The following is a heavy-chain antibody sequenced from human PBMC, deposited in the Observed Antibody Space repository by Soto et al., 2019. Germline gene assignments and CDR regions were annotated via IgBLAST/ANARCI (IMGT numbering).Heavy chain of an antibody. V-gene: IGHV3-33*01. Sequence: ESGGGVVQPGRSLRLSCAASGFTFSSSVMHWVRQAPGRGLEWVAVIWSDGSKKYYADSVTGRFAISRDNDINTPYLQMRSRRAEDTAVYYCASEVRWSGYHSALDVWGQGTTVTVSS. D-gene: IGHD3-3*01. CDR1: GFTFSSSV. J-gene: IGHJ6*02. CDR2: IWSDGSKK. CDR3: ASEVRWSGYHSALDV.